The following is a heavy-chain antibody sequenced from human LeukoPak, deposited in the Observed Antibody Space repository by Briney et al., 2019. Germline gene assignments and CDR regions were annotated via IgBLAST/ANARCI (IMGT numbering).Heavy chain of an antibody. D-gene: IGHD3-16*02. CDR3: ATVAPESYRSLTRYFDY. CDR2: FDPEDGET. CDR1: GYTLTELS. V-gene: IGHV1-24*01. J-gene: IGHJ4*02. Sequence: ASVKVSCKVSGYTLTELSMHWVRQAPGKGLEWMGGFDPEDGETIYAQKFQGRVTMTEDTSTDTAYLELSSLRSEDTAVYYCATVAPESYRSLTRYFDYWGQGTLVTVSS.